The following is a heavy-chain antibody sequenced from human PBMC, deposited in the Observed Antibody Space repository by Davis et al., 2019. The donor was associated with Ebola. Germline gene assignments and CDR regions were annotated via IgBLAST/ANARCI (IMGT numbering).Heavy chain of an antibody. CDR3: AKDLYGSGIDMWDAFDI. D-gene: IGHD3-10*01. Sequence: PGGSLRLSCAASGLTFSSYWMHWVRQAPGKGLVWVSLISWDGGSTYYADSVKGRFTISRDNSKNSLYLQMNSLRTEDTALYYCAKDLYGSGIDMWDAFDIWGQGTMVTVSS. CDR2: ISWDGGST. J-gene: IGHJ3*02. V-gene: IGHV3-43*01. CDR1: GLTFSSYW.